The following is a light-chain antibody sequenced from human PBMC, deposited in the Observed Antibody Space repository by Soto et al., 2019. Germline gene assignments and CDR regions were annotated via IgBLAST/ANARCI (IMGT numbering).Light chain of an antibody. J-gene: IGKJ1*01. CDR3: QQSGDTPPWT. CDR2: AAS. V-gene: IGKV1-39*01. Sequence: DIQMTQSPSSLSASVGDRVTITCRASQSIRIYLNWYRQKPGKAPELLIFAASSLQSGVPSRFSGSGSGTDFTLTISSLQPEDFATYYCQQSGDTPPWTFGQGTKVEIK. CDR1: QSIRIY.